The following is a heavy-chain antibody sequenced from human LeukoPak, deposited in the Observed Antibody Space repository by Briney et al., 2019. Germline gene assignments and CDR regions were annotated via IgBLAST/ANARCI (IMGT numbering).Heavy chain of an antibody. Sequence: GGSLRLSCAASGFTFGSYWMSWVRQAPGKGLEWVANIKQDGSEKYYVDSVKGRFTISRDNAKNSLYLQMNSLRAEDTAVYYCARGGGSSWYGVWFDPWGQGTLVTVSS. V-gene: IGHV3-7*01. D-gene: IGHD6-13*01. CDR2: IKQDGSEK. CDR3: ARGGGSSWYGVWFDP. J-gene: IGHJ5*02. CDR1: GFTFGSYW.